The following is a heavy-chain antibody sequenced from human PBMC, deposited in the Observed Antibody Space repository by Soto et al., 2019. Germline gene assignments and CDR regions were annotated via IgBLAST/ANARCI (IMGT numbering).Heavy chain of an antibody. Sequence: QVQLQESGPGLVKPSETLSLTCTVSGGSISSYYWSWIRQPPGKGLEWIGYIYSSGSTNYNPSLGSRVTISVDTAKNHFSLKLTSVTAADTAVYYCASHGSVFLPDYWSQGTLVTVSS. CDR1: GGSISSYY. J-gene: IGHJ4*02. CDR2: IYSSGST. D-gene: IGHD2-21*01. V-gene: IGHV4-59*08. CDR3: ASHGSVFLPDY.